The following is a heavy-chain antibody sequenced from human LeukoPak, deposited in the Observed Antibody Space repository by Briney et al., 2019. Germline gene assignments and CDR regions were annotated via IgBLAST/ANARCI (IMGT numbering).Heavy chain of an antibody. Sequence: GGSLRLSCTASGFTFSSYAMNWVRQAPGKGLEWVSGIGAGGTFTYYADSVKGRFTIFRDNSRNTLYLQMNSLRADDTAVYYCAKVARRDRFDYWGQGTLVTVSS. D-gene: IGHD5-24*01. CDR3: AKVARRDRFDY. J-gene: IGHJ4*02. CDR1: GFTFSSYA. CDR2: IGAGGTFT. V-gene: IGHV3-23*01.